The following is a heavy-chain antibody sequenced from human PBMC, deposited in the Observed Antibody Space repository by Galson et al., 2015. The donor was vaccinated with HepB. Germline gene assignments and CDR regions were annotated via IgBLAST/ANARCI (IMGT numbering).Heavy chain of an antibody. J-gene: IGHJ4*02. CDR2: IYPGDSDT. V-gene: IGHV5-51*03. CDR1: GYSFTSYW. D-gene: IGHD3-10*01. CDR3: ARLRITMVRGSDASFDY. Sequence: QSGAEVKKPGESLKISCKGSGYSFTSYWIGWVRQMPGKGLEWMGIIYPGDSDTRYSPSFQGQVTISADKSISTAYLQWSSLKASDTAMYYCARLRITMVRGSDASFDYWGQGTLVTVSS.